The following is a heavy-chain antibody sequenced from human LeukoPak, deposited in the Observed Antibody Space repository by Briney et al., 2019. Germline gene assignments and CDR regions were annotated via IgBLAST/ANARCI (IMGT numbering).Heavy chain of an antibody. D-gene: IGHD4-17*01. CDR3: ARDDSDTVAIDY. Sequence: GGSLRLSCAASGFTFSSYSMNWVRQAPGKGLEWVSYISSSSNLIYYADSVKGRFTISRDNSKNTLCLQMNSLRAEDTAVYYCARDDSDTVAIDYWGQGTLVTVSS. J-gene: IGHJ4*02. V-gene: IGHV3-48*01. CDR1: GFTFSSYS. CDR2: ISSSSNLI.